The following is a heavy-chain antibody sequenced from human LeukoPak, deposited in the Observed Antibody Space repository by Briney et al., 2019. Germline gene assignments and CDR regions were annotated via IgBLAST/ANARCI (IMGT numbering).Heavy chain of an antibody. Sequence: GGSLRLSCARSGFTFSRYWMSWVRQAPGKGLEWVANIKQDGTAKYYVDSVKGRFTMSRDNDKNSLYLQMNSLRVEDTAVYYCARDSTSDTLGYWGQGTLVTVSS. CDR1: GFTFSRYW. J-gene: IGHJ4*02. CDR3: ARDSTSDTLGY. CDR2: IKQDGTAK. V-gene: IGHV3-7*01. D-gene: IGHD2-2*02.